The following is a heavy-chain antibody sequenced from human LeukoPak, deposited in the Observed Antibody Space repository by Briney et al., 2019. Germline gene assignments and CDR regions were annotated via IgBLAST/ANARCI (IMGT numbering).Heavy chain of an antibody. Sequence: SETLSLTCTVSGGSISSSSYYWGWIRQPPGKGLEWIGSIYYRGSTYYNPSLKSRVTISVDTSKNQFSLKPSSVTAADTAVYYCYDSSGYYYFDYWGQGTLVTVSS. CDR3: YDSSGYYYFDY. CDR2: IYYRGST. J-gene: IGHJ4*02. V-gene: IGHV4-39*07. CDR1: GGSISSSSYY. D-gene: IGHD3-22*01.